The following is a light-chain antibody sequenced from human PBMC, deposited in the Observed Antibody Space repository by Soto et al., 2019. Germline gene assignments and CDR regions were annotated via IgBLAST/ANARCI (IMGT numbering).Light chain of an antibody. Sequence: QSALTQPASVSGSPGQSITISCTGTSSNVGSYKLVSWYQQHPGKAPKLMIFEVNKRPSGVSNRFSGSKSGNTASLTISGLKVEDEADYYCCSSGGSPTYAFGTGTKVTVL. CDR3: CSSGGSPTYA. V-gene: IGLV2-23*02. CDR1: SSNVGSYKL. J-gene: IGLJ1*01. CDR2: EVN.